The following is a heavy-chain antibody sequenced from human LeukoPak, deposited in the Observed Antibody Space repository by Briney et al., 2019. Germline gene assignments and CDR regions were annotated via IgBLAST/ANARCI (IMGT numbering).Heavy chain of an antibody. CDR3: ARGSAVYDSSGYFLHAFDI. Sequence: ASVKVSCKASGYTFTGYYMHWVRQAPGQGLEWMGWINPNSGGTKCAQNFQGRVTMTRDTSISTAYMELSRLRSDDTAVYYCARGSAVYDSSGYFLHAFDIWGQGTMVTVSS. V-gene: IGHV1-2*02. J-gene: IGHJ3*02. CDR2: INPNSGGT. CDR1: GYTFTGYY. D-gene: IGHD3-22*01.